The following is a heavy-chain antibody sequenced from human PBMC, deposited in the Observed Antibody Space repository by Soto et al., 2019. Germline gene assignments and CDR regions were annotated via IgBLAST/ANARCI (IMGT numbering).Heavy chain of an antibody. J-gene: IGHJ4*02. CDR2: IYYSGST. V-gene: IGHV4-31*03. CDR3: ARVVKALVWGSYRYTFDY. D-gene: IGHD3-16*02. CDR1: GGSISSGGYY. Sequence: PSETLSLTCTVSGGSISSGGYYWSWIRQHPGKGLEWIGYIYYSGSTYYNPSLKSRVTISVDTSKNQFSLKLSSVTAADTAVYYCARVVKALVWGSYRYTFDYWGQGTLVTVSS.